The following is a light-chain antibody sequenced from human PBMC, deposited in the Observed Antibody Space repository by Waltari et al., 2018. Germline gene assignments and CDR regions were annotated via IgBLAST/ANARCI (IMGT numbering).Light chain of an antibody. CDR3: QQYYSLPYT. J-gene: IGKJ2*01. CDR2: WAS. CDR1: QSVFYSPNNQNY. Sequence: IVITHSPDSLAVSRAQRATIHCTPTQSVFYSPNNQNYSTWFQQKPGQPPMLLIYWASTRQSGVPDRFSGSGSWTDFTLTISRMQAEDVAVYYCQQYYSLPYTFGQGTKLEIK. V-gene: IGKV4-1*01.